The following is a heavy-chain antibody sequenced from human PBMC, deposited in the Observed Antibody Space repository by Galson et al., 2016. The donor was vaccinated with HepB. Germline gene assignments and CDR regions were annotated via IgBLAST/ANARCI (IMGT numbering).Heavy chain of an antibody. CDR3: ARRGGFYFGSGRALPYQH. D-gene: IGHD3-10*01. J-gene: IGHJ1*01. Sequence: QSGAEVKKPGESLRISCKGSGYNFTNYWITWVRQMPGKGLEWMGRIDPSDSYINYSPSFQGHVTISADKSISTAYLQWSSLKASDTAMDYCARRGGFYFGSGRALPYQHWGQGTLVSVSS. CDR2: IDPSDSYI. CDR1: GYNFTNYW. V-gene: IGHV5-10-1*01.